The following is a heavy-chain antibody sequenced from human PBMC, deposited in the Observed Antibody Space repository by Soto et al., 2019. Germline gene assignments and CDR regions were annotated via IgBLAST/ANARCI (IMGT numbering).Heavy chain of an antibody. Sequence: GESLKISCKGSGYSFTSYWIGWVRQMPGKGLEWMGIFYPGDSDTRYSPSFQGQVTISADKSISTAYLQWSSLKASDTAMYYCARLLGAPTPKHGYFDWLKSNWLDPWGQGTLVTVSS. V-gene: IGHV5-51*01. J-gene: IGHJ5*02. CDR2: FYPGDSDT. CDR3: ARLLGAPTPKHGYFDWLKSNWLDP. D-gene: IGHD3-9*01. CDR1: GYSFTSYW.